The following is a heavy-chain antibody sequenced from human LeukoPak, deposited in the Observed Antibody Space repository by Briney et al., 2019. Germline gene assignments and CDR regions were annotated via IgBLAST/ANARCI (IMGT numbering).Heavy chain of an antibody. J-gene: IGHJ4*02. V-gene: IGHV3-74*01. CDR1: GFSFSGHW. D-gene: IGHD6-6*01. Sequence: GGSLRLSCTAFGFSFSGHWMHWARQLPGKGLVWVSRISPTGSTTSYADSVKGRFTVSRDNAKNTLYLQVNNLRAEDTAVYYCARGPNSNWSGLDFWGQGTLLTVSS. CDR3: ARGPNSNWSGLDF. CDR2: ISPTGSTT.